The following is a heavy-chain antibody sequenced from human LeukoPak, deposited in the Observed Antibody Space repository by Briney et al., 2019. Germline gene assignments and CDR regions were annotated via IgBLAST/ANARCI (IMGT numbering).Heavy chain of an antibody. J-gene: IGHJ4*02. D-gene: IGHD3/OR15-3a*01. CDR1: GGSISTYY. V-gene: IGHV4-59*08. Sequence: SETLSLTCTVSGGSISTYYWSWIRQPPGKGLEWIGYIYYSGSTNYNPSLKSRVTIPVDTSKNQFSLRLTSVTAADTAVYYCARQTGSGLFILPGGQGTLVTVSS. CDR2: IYYSGST. CDR3: ARQTGSGLFILP.